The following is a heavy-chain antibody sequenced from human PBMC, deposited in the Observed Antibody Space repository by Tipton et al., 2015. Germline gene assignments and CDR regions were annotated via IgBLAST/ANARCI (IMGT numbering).Heavy chain of an antibody. D-gene: IGHD3-10*01. CDR1: GYTFTGYY. Sequence: QSGAEVKKPGASVKVSCKASGYTFTGYYLHWVRQAPGQGLQWMGWINPNSGATDYAQNFQDRVTMTRDTSISTAYMELSRLRSDDTAVYYCARGRITMVRGPRYYYYGMDVWGQGTTVTVSS. V-gene: IGHV1-2*02. CDR3: ARGRITMVRGPRYYYYGMDV. CDR2: INPNSGAT. J-gene: IGHJ6*02.